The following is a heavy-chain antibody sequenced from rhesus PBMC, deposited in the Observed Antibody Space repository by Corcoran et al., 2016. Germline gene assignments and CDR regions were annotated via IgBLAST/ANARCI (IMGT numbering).Heavy chain of an antibody. J-gene: IGHJ4*01. Sequence: QVQLQESGPAVVKPSETLSLTCAVSGGSISSSNWWSWIRQSPGKGLEWIGGIYGSGGSTEYNPSLKSRVTISIATSKNQFSLKLSSVTAADTAVYYCARRAIAAADFDYWGQGVLVTVSS. V-gene: IGHV4-93*02. CDR3: ARRAIAAADFDY. CDR2: IYGSGGST. D-gene: IGHD6-25*01. CDR1: GGSISSSNW.